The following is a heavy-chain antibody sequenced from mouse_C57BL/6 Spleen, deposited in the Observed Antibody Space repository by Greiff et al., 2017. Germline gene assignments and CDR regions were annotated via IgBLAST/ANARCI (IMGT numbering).Heavy chain of an antibody. D-gene: IGHD2-3*01. CDR1: GYAFSSSW. CDR2: IYPGDGDT. Sequence: VQLQESGPELVKPGASVKISCKASGYAFSSSWMNWVKQRPGKGLEWIGRIYPGDGDTNYNGKFKGKATLTADKSSSTAYMQLSSLTSEDSAVYFCARDGRAMDYWGQGTSVTVSS. V-gene: IGHV1-82*01. J-gene: IGHJ4*01. CDR3: ARDGRAMDY.